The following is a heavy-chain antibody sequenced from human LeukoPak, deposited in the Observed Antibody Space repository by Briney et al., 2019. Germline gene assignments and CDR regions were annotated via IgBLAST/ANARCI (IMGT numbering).Heavy chain of an antibody. J-gene: IGHJ3*02. V-gene: IGHV4-34*01. CDR3: ARVRGRITTIQSAFDI. CDR1: GGSFSAYY. CDR2: INHREST. Sequence: SETLSLTCAVYGGSFSAYYCNWIRQPPGKGLEWIGEINHRESTNYNPSLKSQVTISVDTSKNQFSLKLSSATAADTAMYYCARVRGRITTIQSAFDIWGQGTMVTVSS. D-gene: IGHD3-22*01.